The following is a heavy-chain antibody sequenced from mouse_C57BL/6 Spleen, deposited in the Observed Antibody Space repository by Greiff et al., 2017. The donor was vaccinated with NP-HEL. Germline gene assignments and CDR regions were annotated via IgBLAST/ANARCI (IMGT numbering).Heavy chain of an antibody. CDR3: VRQNHYGRDV. CDR2: IRSKSNNYAT. Sequence: EVHLVESGGGLVQPKGSLKLSCAASGFSFNTYAMNWVRQAPGKGLEWVARIRSKSNNYATYYADSVKDRFTISRDDSESMLYLQMNNVKTEETAMYACVRQNHYGRDVWGTGTTVTVSS. V-gene: IGHV10-1*01. J-gene: IGHJ1*03. D-gene: IGHD2-1*01. CDR1: GFSFNTYA.